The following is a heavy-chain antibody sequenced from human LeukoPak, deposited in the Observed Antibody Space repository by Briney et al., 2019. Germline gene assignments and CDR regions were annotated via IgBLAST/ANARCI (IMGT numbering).Heavy chain of an antibody. V-gene: IGHV3-48*03. D-gene: IGHD3-10*02. CDR1: GCTLSSYA. CDR2: IGSSGSTI. CDR3: AELGITMIGGV. J-gene: IGHJ6*04. Sequence: GGSLGLSCADSGCTLSSYAMRWVRQAPAKGREGVSYIGSSGSTIYYTDSVKGRFAISRDNAKNSLYLQMNSLTAEDTAVYYCAELGITMIGGVWGKGTTVTISS.